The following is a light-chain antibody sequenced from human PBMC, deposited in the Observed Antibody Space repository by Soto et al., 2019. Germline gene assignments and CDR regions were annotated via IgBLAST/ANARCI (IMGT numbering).Light chain of an antibody. J-gene: IGKJ1*01. Sequence: EIVLTQSPGTLSLSPGERATLSCRASQFVSSNLAWYQQKPGQAPRLLIYGASTRATGIPDRFSGSGSGADFTLSISRLEPEDFAVYYCQQYGSSPPRTFGQGTKVDIK. CDR1: QFVSSN. CDR3: QQYGSSPPRT. V-gene: IGKV3-20*01. CDR2: GAS.